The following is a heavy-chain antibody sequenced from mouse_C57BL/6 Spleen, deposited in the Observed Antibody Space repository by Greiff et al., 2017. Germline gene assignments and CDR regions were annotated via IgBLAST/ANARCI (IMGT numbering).Heavy chain of an antibody. CDR3: ARQGYYGSSWFAY. V-gene: IGHV5-9*01. CDR1: GFTFSSYT. J-gene: IGHJ3*01. Sequence: EVTLVESGGGLVKPGGSLKLSCAASGFTFSSYTMSWVRQTPEKRLEWVATISGGGGNTYYPDSVKGRFTISSDNAKNTLYLQMSSLGSEDTALYYCARQGYYGSSWFAYWGQGTLVTVSA. CDR2: ISGGGGNT. D-gene: IGHD1-1*01.